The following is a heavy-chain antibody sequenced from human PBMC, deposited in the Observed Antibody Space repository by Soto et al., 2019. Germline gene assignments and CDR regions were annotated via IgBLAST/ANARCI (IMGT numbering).Heavy chain of an antibody. Sequence: SETLSLTCTVSGDSINNYYWSWIRQPPGKGLEWIGYIYHSGSTDYNPSLKSRVTISVDPSKTQFSLKLSSVTAADTAVYYCARGHPITIFGVVIRNYYYYYGMDVWGQGTTVTVSS. CDR2: IYHSGST. CDR1: GDSINNYY. V-gene: IGHV4-59*12. D-gene: IGHD3-3*01. J-gene: IGHJ6*02. CDR3: ARGHPITIFGVVIRNYYYYYGMDV.